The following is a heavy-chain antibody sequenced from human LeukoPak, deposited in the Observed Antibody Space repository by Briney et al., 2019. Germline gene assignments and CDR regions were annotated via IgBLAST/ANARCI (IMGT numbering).Heavy chain of an antibody. CDR2: ISVDNGNT. D-gene: IGHD3-10*01. Sequence: ASVNVSCKASGYTFTSYGITLVRQAPRQGLEWIGWISVDNGNTNYAQKFQGRLTMTADTSPNTAYMDLRSLRSADTAVYYCARGRFPGSGSRYNSFDYWGQGTLVTVSS. CDR3: ARGRFPGSGSRYNSFDY. CDR1: GYTFTSYG. V-gene: IGHV1-18*01. J-gene: IGHJ4*02.